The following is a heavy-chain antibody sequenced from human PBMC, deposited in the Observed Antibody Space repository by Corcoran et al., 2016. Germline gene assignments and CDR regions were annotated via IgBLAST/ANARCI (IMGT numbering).Heavy chain of an antibody. CDR3: ARDLRTRAYYYGMDV. CDR1: GGSISSYY. Sequence: QVQLQESGPGLVKHSETLSLTCTVSGGSISSYYWSWIRQPAGKGLEWIGRIYTSGSTNYNPSRKSRVTMSVDTSKNQFSLKLSSVTAADTAVYYCARDLRTRAYYYGMDVWGHGTTVTVSS. V-gene: IGHV4-4*07. CDR2: IYTSGST. J-gene: IGHJ6*02.